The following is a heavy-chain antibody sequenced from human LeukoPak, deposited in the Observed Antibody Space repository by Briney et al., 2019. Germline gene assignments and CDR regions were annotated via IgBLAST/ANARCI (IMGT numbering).Heavy chain of an antibody. CDR1: GYTFTSYY. CDR3: AREGSSGLDAFDI. V-gene: IGHV1-46*01. Sequence: ASVKVSCKASGYTFTSYYMHWVRQAPGQGLEWMGIFNPSGGSTSYAQKFQGRVTMTRDTSTSTVYMELSSLRSEDTAVYYCAREGSSGLDAFDIWGQVTMVTVSS. J-gene: IGHJ3*02. CDR2: FNPSGGST. D-gene: IGHD6-25*01.